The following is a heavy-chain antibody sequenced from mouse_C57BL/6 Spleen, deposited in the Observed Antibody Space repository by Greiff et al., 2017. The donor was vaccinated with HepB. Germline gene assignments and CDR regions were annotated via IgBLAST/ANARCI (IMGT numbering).Heavy chain of an antibody. V-gene: IGHV1-19*01. CDR1: GYTFTDYY. CDR2: INPYNGGT. CDR3: ARGGAYYSNYNYFDY. D-gene: IGHD2-5*01. Sequence: VQLKESGPVLVKPGASVKMSCKASGYTFTDYYMNWVKQSHGKSLEWIGVINPYNGGTSYNQKFKGKATLTVDKSSSTAYMELNSLTSEDSAVYYCARGGAYYSNYNYFDYWGQGTTLTVSS. J-gene: IGHJ2*01.